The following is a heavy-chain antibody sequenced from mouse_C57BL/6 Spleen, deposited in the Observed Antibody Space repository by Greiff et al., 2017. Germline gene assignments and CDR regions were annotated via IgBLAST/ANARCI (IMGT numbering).Heavy chain of an antibody. CDR2: ISSGSSTI. J-gene: IGHJ2*01. V-gene: IGHV5-17*01. CDR3: ARGYGNYVDY. D-gene: IGHD2-1*01. Sequence: EVKVVESGGGLVKPGGSLKLSCAASGFTFSDYGMHWVRQAPEKGLEWVAYISSGSSTIYYADTVKGRFTISRDNAKNTLFLQMTSLRSEDTAMYYCARGYGNYVDYWGQGTTLTVSS. CDR1: GFTFSDYG.